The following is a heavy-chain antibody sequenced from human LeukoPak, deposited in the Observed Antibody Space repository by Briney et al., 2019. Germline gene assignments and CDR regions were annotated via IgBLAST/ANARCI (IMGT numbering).Heavy chain of an antibody. D-gene: IGHD3-10*01. CDR3: ARGYYGAAPYYFDY. CDR2: IYSGGST. V-gene: IGHV3-66*01. J-gene: IGHJ4*02. CDR1: GFTVSSNY. Sequence: GGSLRLSCAASGFTVSSNYMSWVRQAPGKGLEWVSVIYSGGSTYYADSVKGRFTISRDNSKNTLYLQMNSLRAEDTAVYYCARGYYGAAPYYFDYWGQGTLVTVSS.